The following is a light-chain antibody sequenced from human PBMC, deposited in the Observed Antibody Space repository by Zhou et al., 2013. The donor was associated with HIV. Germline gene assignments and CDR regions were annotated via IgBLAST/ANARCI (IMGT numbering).Light chain of an antibody. CDR3: QQYSSYSS. CDR2: AAS. J-gene: IGKJ3*01. V-gene: IGKV3-20*01. Sequence: EIVLTQSPGTLSLSPGERATLSCRASQSVSSSFLAWYQQKPGQAPRLLIYAASTRATGTPARFSGSASGTEFTLTISSLQSDDFATYYCQQYSSYSSFGPGTKVDLK. CDR1: QSVSSSF.